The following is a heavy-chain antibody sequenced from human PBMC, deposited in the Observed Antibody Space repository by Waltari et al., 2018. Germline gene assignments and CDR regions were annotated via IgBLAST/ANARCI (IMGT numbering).Heavy chain of an antibody. Sequence: QVQLQESGPGLVKPSETLSLTCTVSGGSISSYYWSWIRQPAGKGLEWIGRIYTSGSTNYNPSLKSRVTMSVDTSKNQFSLKLSSVTAADTAVYYCARAQTHTPIAVAGTSAFDIWGQGTMVTVSS. V-gene: IGHV4-4*07. J-gene: IGHJ3*02. D-gene: IGHD6-19*01. CDR1: GGSISSYY. CDR3: ARAQTHTPIAVAGTSAFDI. CDR2: IYTSGST.